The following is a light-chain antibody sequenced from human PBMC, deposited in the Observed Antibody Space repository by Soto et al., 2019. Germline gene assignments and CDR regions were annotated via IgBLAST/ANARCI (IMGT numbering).Light chain of an antibody. J-gene: IGLJ7*01. V-gene: IGLV2-14*01. CDR3: NSYTSSSTQV. CDR2: EVS. CDR1: SSDVGGYNY. Sequence: QSALTQPASVSGSPGQSITISCTGTSSDVGGYNYVSWYQQHTGKAPKLMISEVSNRPSGVSNRFSGSKSGNTASLTISGLQAEDEADYYCNSYTSSSTQVFGAGTQLTVL.